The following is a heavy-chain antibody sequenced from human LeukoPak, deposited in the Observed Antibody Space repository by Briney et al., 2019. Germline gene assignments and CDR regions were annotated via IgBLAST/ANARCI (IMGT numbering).Heavy chain of an antibody. CDR1: GFTFSDYY. D-gene: IGHD6-13*01. CDR2: ISSSGSTI. J-gene: IGHJ3*02. CDR3: ASVGPSSWAGIYAFDI. V-gene: IGHV3-11*01. Sequence: GGSLRLSCAASGFTFSDYYMSWIRQAPGKGLEWVSYISSSGSTIYYADSVKGRFTISRDNATNSLYLQMNSLRAEDTAVYYCASVGPSSWAGIYAFDIWGQGTMVTVSS.